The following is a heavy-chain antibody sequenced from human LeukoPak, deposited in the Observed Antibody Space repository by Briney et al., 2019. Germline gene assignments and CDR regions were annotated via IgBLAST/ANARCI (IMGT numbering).Heavy chain of an antibody. Sequence: ASVKVSCKVSGYTLTELSMHWVRQAPGKGLEWMGGFDPEDGETIYAQKFQGRVTMTEDTSTDTAHMELSSLRSEDTAVYYCATLSIAAAGAYYFDYWGQGTLVTVSS. J-gene: IGHJ4*02. V-gene: IGHV1-24*01. CDR2: FDPEDGET. CDR1: GYTLTELS. CDR3: ATLSIAAAGAYYFDY. D-gene: IGHD6-13*01.